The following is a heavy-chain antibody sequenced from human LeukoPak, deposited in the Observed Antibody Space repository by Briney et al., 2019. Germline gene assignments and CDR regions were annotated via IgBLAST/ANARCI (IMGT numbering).Heavy chain of an antibody. D-gene: IGHD3-22*01. CDR2: IQPDGTGY. V-gene: IGHV3-7*01. J-gene: IGHJ4*02. CDR3: GRFHYDSSGHLVPFDY. CDR1: GFTFSSYN. Sequence: GGSLRLSCAASGFTFSSYNLNWVRQVPGKGLEWVANIQPDGTGYYYVDSVKGRFTISRDNSKNSLSLQMNSLRAEDTAVYYCGRFHYDSSGHLVPFDYWGQGTQVTVSS.